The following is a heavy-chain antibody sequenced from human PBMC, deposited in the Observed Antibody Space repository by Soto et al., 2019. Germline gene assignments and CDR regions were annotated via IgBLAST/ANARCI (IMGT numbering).Heavy chain of an antibody. CDR2: ISSSGNTI. CDR1: GFTFSDYY. Sequence: QVQLVESGGGFVKTSGSLTLACGGSGFTFSDYYMSWVRQAPGKGLEWVAYISSSGNTIYYADSVKGRFTISRDNAKNSVFLQMSNLRAEDTALYFCAKMSSENYYDPVFSWGQGPLVTVSS. D-gene: IGHD3-22*01. V-gene: IGHV3-11*01. J-gene: IGHJ4*02. CDR3: AKMSSENYYDPVFS.